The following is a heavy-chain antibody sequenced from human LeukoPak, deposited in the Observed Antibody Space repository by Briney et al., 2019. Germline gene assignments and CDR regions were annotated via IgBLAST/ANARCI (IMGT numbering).Heavy chain of an antibody. CDR2: IVVGSGNT. J-gene: IGHJ3*02. Sequence: SVKVSCKASGFTFTISAVQWVRQARGQRLEWIGGIVVGSGNTNYAQKFQERVTITRDMSTSTAYMELSSLRSEDTAVYYCAADLYGSGQSMGAFDIWGQGTMVTVSS. V-gene: IGHV1-58*01. CDR3: AADLYGSGQSMGAFDI. D-gene: IGHD3-10*01. CDR1: GFTFTISA.